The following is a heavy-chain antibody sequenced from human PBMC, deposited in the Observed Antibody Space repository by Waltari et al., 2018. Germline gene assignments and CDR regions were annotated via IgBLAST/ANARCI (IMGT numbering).Heavy chain of an antibody. CDR1: GYTFGAYY. J-gene: IGHJ4*02. Sequence: QVQMVQSGAEVVKPGASVKVSCETSGYTFGAYYIHWLRQAPGQGPEWLGWLAPSNGATKYAQKLQGRVTMTKDTATSSAHAELRSLRSDDTAVYYCARARTEYSSGWDAFDNWGQGTLVTVSS. CDR3: ARARTEYSSGWDAFDN. D-gene: IGHD6-25*01. V-gene: IGHV1-2*02. CDR2: LAPSNGAT.